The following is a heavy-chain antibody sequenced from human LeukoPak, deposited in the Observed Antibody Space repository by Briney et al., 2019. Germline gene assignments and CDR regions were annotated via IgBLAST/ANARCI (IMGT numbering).Heavy chain of an antibody. CDR3: ARDLKEEQWLVRWYYYYYMDV. CDR1: GFTFSSYA. J-gene: IGHJ6*03. V-gene: IGHV3-30*04. D-gene: IGHD6-19*01. CDR2: ISYGGSDK. Sequence: GGSLRLSCAASGFTFSSYAMHWVRQAPGRGLEWVAVISYGGSDKYYADSVKGRFTISRDNSKNTLYLQMNSLRAEDTAVYYCARDLKEEQWLVRWYYYYYMDVWGKGTTVTVSS.